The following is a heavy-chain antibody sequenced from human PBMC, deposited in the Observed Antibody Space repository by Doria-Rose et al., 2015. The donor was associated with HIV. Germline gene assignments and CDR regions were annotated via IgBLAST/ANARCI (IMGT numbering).Heavy chain of an antibody. CDR2: FFSDDER. D-gene: IGHD6-13*01. Sequence: QWGPVLVKPTETLTLTCTVSGVSLSSPGMGVSWIRQPPGKALEWLANFFSDDERSYKTSLKSRLTISRDTPKSQVVLTITDMDPVDTATYYCARIKSSRWYHKYYFDFWGQGTLAIVSA. CDR3: ARIKSSRWYHKYYFDF. J-gene: IGHJ4*02. V-gene: IGHV2-26*01. CDR1: GVSLSSPGMG.